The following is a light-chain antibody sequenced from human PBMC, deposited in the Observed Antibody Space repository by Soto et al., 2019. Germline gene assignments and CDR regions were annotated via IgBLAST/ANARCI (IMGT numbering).Light chain of an antibody. CDR3: QQYGNLPLT. CDR1: QSVSSNC. CDR2: GAS. J-gene: IGKJ4*01. Sequence: EIVLTQSPGILSLSPGERATLSCRASQSVSSNCLAWHQQKPGQAPRLVIYGASSRATGIPDRFSGSGSGTDFTLTISRLEPEDFAVYYCQQYGNLPLTFGGGTKVEVK. V-gene: IGKV3-20*01.